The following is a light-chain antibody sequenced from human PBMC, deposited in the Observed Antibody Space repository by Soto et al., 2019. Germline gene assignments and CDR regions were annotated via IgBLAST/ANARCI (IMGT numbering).Light chain of an antibody. V-gene: IGLV2-14*03. J-gene: IGLJ1*01. CDR3: SSYTGTSTQV. Sequence: QSALTQPASVSGSPGQSITISCTGTSSDVDTYIYISWYQQHPGKAPKLIIYDVTYRPSGVSNRFSGAKSGSTASLTISGLRTEDEANYYCSSYTGTSTQVFGTGTKVTVL. CDR1: SSDVDTYIY. CDR2: DVT.